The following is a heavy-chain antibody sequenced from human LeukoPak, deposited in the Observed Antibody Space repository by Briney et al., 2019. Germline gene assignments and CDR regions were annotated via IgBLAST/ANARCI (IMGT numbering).Heavy chain of an antibody. Sequence: GGSLRLSCAASGFTFSSYWMHWVRQAPGKGLVWVSRINTDGSSTTYADSVKGRFTISRDNSKNMLYLQMNSLRPEDTAVYYCAKDPTFVRVTLDHWGQGTLVSVSS. V-gene: IGHV3-74*01. J-gene: IGHJ4*02. CDR1: GFTFSSYW. CDR3: AKDPTFVRVTLDH. D-gene: IGHD2/OR15-2a*01. CDR2: INTDGSST.